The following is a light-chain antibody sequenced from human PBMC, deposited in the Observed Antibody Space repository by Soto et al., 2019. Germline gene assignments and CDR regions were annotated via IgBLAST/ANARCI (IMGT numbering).Light chain of an antibody. Sequence: IQITQSPSSLSPSVGLKVTITCRASQSISSYLNWYQQKPGKAPKLLIYGASSLQSGVPSRFSGSGSGTDFTLTISSLQPEDFATYYCQQSYSTPLTFGGGTKVDNK. J-gene: IGKJ4*01. CDR3: QQSYSTPLT. CDR2: GAS. V-gene: IGKV1-39*01. CDR1: QSISSY.